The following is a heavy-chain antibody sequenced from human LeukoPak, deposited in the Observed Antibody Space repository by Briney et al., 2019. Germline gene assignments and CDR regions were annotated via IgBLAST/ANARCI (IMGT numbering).Heavy chain of an antibody. Sequence: GGSLRLSCAASGFTFSRHYMHWVRQAPGKGLVWVSRIKTDGSSTIYADSVKGRFTISRDNAKNTLYLQMNSLRAEDTAVYYCARDRQTSCSSTTCSFDHFDYWGQGTLVTVSS. V-gene: IGHV3-74*01. CDR3: ARDRQTSCSSTTCSFDHFDY. J-gene: IGHJ4*02. CDR1: GFTFSRHY. D-gene: IGHD2-2*01. CDR2: IKTDGSST.